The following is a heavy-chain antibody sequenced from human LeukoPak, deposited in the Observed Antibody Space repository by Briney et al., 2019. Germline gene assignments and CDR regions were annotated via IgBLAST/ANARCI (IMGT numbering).Heavy chain of an antibody. CDR2: ISYDGSNK. CDR3: AKDIAVAGIYYYYGMDV. Sequence: PGGSLGLSCAASGFTFSSYGMHWVRQAPGKGLEWVAVISYDGSNKYYADSVKGRFTISRDNSKNTLYLQMNSLRAEDTAVYYCAKDIAVAGIYYYYGMDVWGQGTTVTVSS. V-gene: IGHV3-30*18. CDR1: GFTFSSYG. D-gene: IGHD6-19*01. J-gene: IGHJ6*02.